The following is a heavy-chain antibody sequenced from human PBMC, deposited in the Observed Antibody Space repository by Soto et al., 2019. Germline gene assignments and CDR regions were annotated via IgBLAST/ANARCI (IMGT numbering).Heavy chain of an antibody. V-gene: IGHV3-30*18. CDR1: GFTFSSYG. J-gene: IGHJ4*02. CDR3: AKDSPKYSGYEIDY. D-gene: IGHD5-12*01. CDR2: ISYDGSNK. Sequence: QVQLVESGGGVVQPGRSLRLSCAASGFTFSSYGMHWVRQAPGKGLEWVAVISYDGSNKYYADSVKGRFTISRDNSKITLYLQMNSLRAEDTAVYYCAKDSPKYSGYEIDYWGQGTLVTVSS.